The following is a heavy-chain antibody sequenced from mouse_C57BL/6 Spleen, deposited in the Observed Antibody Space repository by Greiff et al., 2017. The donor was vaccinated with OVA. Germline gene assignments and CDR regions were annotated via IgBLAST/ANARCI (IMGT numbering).Heavy chain of an antibody. D-gene: IGHD2-3*01. V-gene: IGHV5-16*01. CDR1: GFTFSDYY. Sequence: EVHLVESEGGLVQPGSSMKLSCTASGFTFSDYYMAWVRQVPEKGLEWVANINYDGSSTYYLDSLKSRFIISRDNAKNILYLQMSSLKSEDTATYYCARYDGSYAMDYWGQGTSVTVSS. CDR2: INYDGSST. CDR3: ARYDGSYAMDY. J-gene: IGHJ4*01.